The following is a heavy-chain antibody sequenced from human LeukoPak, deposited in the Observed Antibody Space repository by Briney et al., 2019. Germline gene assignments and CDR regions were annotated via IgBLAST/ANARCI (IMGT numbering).Heavy chain of an antibody. D-gene: IGHD4-23*01. Sequence: GGSLRLSCAASGFTFSSNAMTWVRQAPGKGLEWVSAIHGSDDNTHYADSVKGRFTISRDKSKNTLYLQMNSLRADDTAVYYCAKDLLRWSFDYWGQGTLVTVSS. CDR2: IHGSDDNT. V-gene: IGHV3-23*01. CDR1: GFTFSSNA. CDR3: AKDLLRWSFDY. J-gene: IGHJ4*02.